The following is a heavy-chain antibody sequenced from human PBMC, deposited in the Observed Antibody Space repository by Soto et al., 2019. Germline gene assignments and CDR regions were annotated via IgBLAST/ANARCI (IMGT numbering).Heavy chain of an antibody. CDR1: GGSVSSGSYY. J-gene: IGHJ4*02. D-gene: IGHD1-20*01. V-gene: IGHV4-61*01. CDR2: IYYSGST. CDR3: ARSRGITGTGPIDY. Sequence: SETLSLTCTVSGGSVSSGSYYWSWIRQPPGKGLEWIGYIYYSGSTNYNPSLKSRVTISVDTSKNQFSLKLSSVTAADTAVYYCARSRGITGTGPIDYWGQGTLVTVSS.